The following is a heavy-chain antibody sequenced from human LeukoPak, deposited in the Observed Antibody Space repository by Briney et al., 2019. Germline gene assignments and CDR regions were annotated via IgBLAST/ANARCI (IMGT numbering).Heavy chain of an antibody. Sequence: SETLSLPCTVSGGSISTNSYYWGWIRQPPGKGLEWIGNIYYRGSTYYNPSLKSRVTISVDTSKNQFSLRLSSVTAADTAVYYCARVAYSSSSEAHYYYYYMDVWGKGTTVTVSS. CDR1: GGSISTNSYY. D-gene: IGHD6-6*01. CDR2: IYYRGST. V-gene: IGHV4-39*01. J-gene: IGHJ6*03. CDR3: ARVAYSSSSEAHYYYYYMDV.